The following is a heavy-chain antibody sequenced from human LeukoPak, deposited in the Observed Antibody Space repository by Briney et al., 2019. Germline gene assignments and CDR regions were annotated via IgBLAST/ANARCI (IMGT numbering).Heavy chain of an antibody. J-gene: IGHJ4*02. CDR2: ISGSGGSI. Sequence: PGGSLRLSCAASGCTFSSYAMSWVRQAPGKGLEWVSGISGSGGSIDFADSVKGRFTISRDNSKNTLYLQMNSLRAEDTAVYYCAKDGSGNSYSYWGQGTLVTVSS. CDR3: AKDGSGNSYSY. D-gene: IGHD1-26*01. CDR1: GCTFSSYA. V-gene: IGHV3-23*01.